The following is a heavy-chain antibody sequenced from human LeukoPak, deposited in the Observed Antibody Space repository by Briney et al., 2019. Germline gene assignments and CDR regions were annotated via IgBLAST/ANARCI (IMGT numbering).Heavy chain of an antibody. Sequence: GGSLRLSCAASGFTFSSYWMSWVRQAPGKGLEWVSVIYSGGTTYYADSVKGRFTISRDNSNNTLYLQMNSLRAEDTAVYYCARGPVTRFEIWGQGTMVTVSS. CDR1: GFTFSSYW. CDR3: ARGPVTRFEI. CDR2: IYSGGTT. V-gene: IGHV3-53*01. D-gene: IGHD4-17*01. J-gene: IGHJ3*02.